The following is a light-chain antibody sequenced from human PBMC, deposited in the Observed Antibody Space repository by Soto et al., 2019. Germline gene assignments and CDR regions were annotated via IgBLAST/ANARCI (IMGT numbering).Light chain of an antibody. CDR1: SSDVGSYNF. CDR3: SSYTGSNTLV. V-gene: IGLV2-14*03. Sequence: QSVLTQSASVSGSPGQSITISCTGTSSDVGSYNFVSWYQQHPGKAPKLMIYDVTNRPSGVSSRFSGSKSGNTASLAISGLQAEDEADYHCSSYTGSNTLVFGGGTKLTVL. J-gene: IGLJ2*01. CDR2: DVT.